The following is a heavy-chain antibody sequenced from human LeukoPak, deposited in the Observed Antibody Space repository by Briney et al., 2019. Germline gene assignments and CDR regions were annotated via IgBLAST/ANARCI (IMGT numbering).Heavy chain of an antibody. V-gene: IGHV3-49*04. CDR2: IRSKAYGGTT. Sequence: TGGSLRLSCAASGFTFSSYGMSWVRQAPGKGLEWVGFIRSKAYGGTTEYAASVKGRFTISRGDSKSIAYLQMNSLKTEDTAVYYCTRDLYYYDSSGHPPGCWGQGTLVTVSS. J-gene: IGHJ4*02. D-gene: IGHD3-22*01. CDR3: TRDLYYYDSSGHPPGC. CDR1: GFTFSSYG.